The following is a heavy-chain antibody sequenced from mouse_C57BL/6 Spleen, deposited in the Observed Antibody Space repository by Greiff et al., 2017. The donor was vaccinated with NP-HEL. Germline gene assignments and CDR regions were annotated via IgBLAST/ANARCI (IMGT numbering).Heavy chain of an antibody. D-gene: IGHD1-1*02. CDR3: ARGDYFFDY. CDR2: IYPGSGST. CDR1: GYTFTSYW. V-gene: IGHV1-55*01. J-gene: IGHJ2*01. Sequence: QVQLQQPGAELVKPGASVKMSCKASGYTFTSYWITCVKPMPGQGLEWIGDIYPGSGSTNYNEKFKSKATLTVDTSSSTAYMQLSSLTSEDSAVYYCARGDYFFDYWGQGTTLTVSS.